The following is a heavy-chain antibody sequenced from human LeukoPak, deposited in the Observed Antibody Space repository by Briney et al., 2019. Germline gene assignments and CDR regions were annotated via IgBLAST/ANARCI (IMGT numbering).Heavy chain of an antibody. Sequence: PGGSLRLSCAVSGFTFSDYCMSWIRQAPGKGLEWVSYISSGGSTISHADSVKGRFTISRDNAENSLYLQMNSLRAEDTAVYYCARGYSSSSDQGGYMDVWGKGTTVTVSS. CDR3: ARGYSSSSDQGGYMDV. D-gene: IGHD6-6*01. J-gene: IGHJ6*03. CDR1: GFTFSDYC. V-gene: IGHV3-11*01. CDR2: ISSGGSTI.